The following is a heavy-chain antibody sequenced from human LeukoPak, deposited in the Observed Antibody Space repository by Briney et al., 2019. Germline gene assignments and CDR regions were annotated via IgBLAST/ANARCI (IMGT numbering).Heavy chain of an antibody. V-gene: IGHV3-23*01. CDR3: AKGGVLLWFGESPDAFDI. J-gene: IGHJ3*02. CDR2: ISGSGGST. Sequence: GESLRLSCAASGFTFSSSAMSWVRQAPGEGLEWVSTISGSGGSTHYADSVKGWFTISRDNSKNTLFLQMNSLRAEDTAVYYCAKGGVLLWFGESPDAFDIWGQGTMVTVSS. CDR1: GFTFSSSA. D-gene: IGHD3-10*01.